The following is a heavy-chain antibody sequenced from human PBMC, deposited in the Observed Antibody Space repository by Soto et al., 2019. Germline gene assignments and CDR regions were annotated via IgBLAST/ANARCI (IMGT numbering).Heavy chain of an antibody. Sequence: PGESLKISCKGSGYSFTSYWIGWVRQMPGKGLEWMGIIYPGDSDTRYSPSFQGQVTISADKSISTAYLQWSSLKASDTAMYYCARHPTLGYCSSTSCYVGAFEIWGQGTMVTVSS. CDR2: IYPGDSDT. CDR3: ARHPTLGYCSSTSCYVGAFEI. D-gene: IGHD2-2*01. CDR1: GYSFTSYW. V-gene: IGHV5-51*01. J-gene: IGHJ3*02.